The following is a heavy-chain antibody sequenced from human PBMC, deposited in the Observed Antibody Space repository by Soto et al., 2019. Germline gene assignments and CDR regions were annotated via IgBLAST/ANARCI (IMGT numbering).Heavy chain of an antibody. J-gene: IGHJ1*01. CDR3: ARQMRGGRTVSSLDEYFPD. CDR2: IYPADSNT. D-gene: IGHD2-15*01. CDR1: GYSFTTYW. V-gene: IGHV5-51*01. Sequence: EVQLVQSGAEVKKPGESLKISCKGSGYSFTTYWIGWVRQMPGKGLEWMGIIYPADSNTRYNPSFQGHVTFSVDKSVNTAYLQWSSLKASDTAMYYCARQMRGGRTVSSLDEYFPDWGQGTLVTVPS.